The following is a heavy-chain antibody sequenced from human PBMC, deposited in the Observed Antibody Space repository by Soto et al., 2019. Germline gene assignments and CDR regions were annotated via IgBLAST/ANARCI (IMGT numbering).Heavy chain of an antibody. CDR1: GYSFRSHW. J-gene: IGHJ4*02. Sequence: GESLKISCKGSGYSFRSHWIAWVRQTPGKGLEWMGIIHAADSDTTYSPSFEGQVTMSADKSITTAYLQWSSLKASDTAMYYCARALTYYYDRSGYFDYWGQGTLVTVSS. CDR2: IHAADSDT. CDR3: ARALTYYYDRSGYFDY. D-gene: IGHD3-22*01. V-gene: IGHV5-51*01.